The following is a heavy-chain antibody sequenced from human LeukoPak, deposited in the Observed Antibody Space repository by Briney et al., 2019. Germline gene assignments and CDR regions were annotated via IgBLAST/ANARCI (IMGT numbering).Heavy chain of an antibody. CDR2: IIPIFGTA. Sequence: GASVKVSCKASGGTFTSYGINWVRQAPGHGLEWMGGIIPIFGTADYAPKFPGRVTITADESTSTAYVQLSNLRSEDTAVYYWARVALGRRWLPSSYYYGMDVWGQGTTVTVSS. D-gene: IGHD5-24*01. V-gene: IGHV1-69*13. CDR3: ARVALGRRWLPSSYYYGMDV. J-gene: IGHJ6*02. CDR1: GGTFTSYG.